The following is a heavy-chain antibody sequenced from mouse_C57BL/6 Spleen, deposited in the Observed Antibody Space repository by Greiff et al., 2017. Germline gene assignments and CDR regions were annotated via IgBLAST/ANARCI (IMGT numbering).Heavy chain of an antibody. Sequence: EVKLVESGGGLVQSGRSLRLSCATSGFTFSDFYMEWVRQAPGTGLEWIAASRNKANDYTTEYSASVKGRFIVSRDTSQSILYLQMNALRAEDTAIYYCARDGNYYGSNAYWGQGTLVTVSA. J-gene: IGHJ3*01. D-gene: IGHD1-1*01. CDR2: SRNKANDYTT. CDR3: ARDGNYYGSNAY. CDR1: GFTFSDFY. V-gene: IGHV7-1*01.